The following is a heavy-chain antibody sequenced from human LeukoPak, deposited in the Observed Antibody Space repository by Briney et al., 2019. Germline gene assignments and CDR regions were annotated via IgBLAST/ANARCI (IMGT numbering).Heavy chain of an antibody. D-gene: IGHD1-26*01. V-gene: IGHV1-69*13. CDR3: ARDGMSGSYLGVDY. CDR2: IIPIFGTA. J-gene: IGHJ4*02. Sequence: ASVNVSFKASGGTFSSYAISWVRQAPGQGLEWMGGIIPIFGTANYAQKFQGRVTITADESTSTAYMELSSLRSEDTAVYYCARDGMSGSYLGVDYWGQGTLVTVSS. CDR1: GGTFSSYA.